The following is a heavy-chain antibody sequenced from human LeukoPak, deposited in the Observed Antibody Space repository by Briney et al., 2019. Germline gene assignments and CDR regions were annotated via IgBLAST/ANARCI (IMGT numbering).Heavy chain of an antibody. V-gene: IGHV4-39*07. J-gene: IGHJ3*02. Sequence: PSETLFLTCTVSGGSISNYYWGWIRQPPGEGLERIGSIYYSGSTYYNSSLQSRVTISVDTSKNQFSLKLSSVTAADTAVYYCARVRRSYYGSGSPDAFDIWGQGTMVTVSS. CDR1: GGSISNYY. D-gene: IGHD3-10*01. CDR2: IYYSGST. CDR3: ARVRRSYYGSGSPDAFDI.